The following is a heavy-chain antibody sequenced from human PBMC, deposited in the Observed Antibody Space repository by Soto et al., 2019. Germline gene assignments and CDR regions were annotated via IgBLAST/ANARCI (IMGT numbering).Heavy chain of an antibody. CDR1: GGSSSGDYY. Sequence: SATLSVTCTFSGGSSSGDYYWNWIRQAPGKGLEWIGYVYHTGSTYHNPSLKSRGSISVDTSNNQFSLKLSSVTAADTAVYFCAREPYDITGNRIDSWGQGIPVTVSS. CDR3: AREPYDITGNRIDS. D-gene: IGHD3-22*01. J-gene: IGHJ5*01. CDR2: VYHTGST. V-gene: IGHV4-30-4*01.